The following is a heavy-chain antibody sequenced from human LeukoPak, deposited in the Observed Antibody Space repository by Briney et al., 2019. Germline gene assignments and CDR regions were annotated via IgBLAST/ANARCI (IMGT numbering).Heavy chain of an antibody. CDR2: INPNSGGT. J-gene: IGHJ6*04. V-gene: IGHV1-2*04. D-gene: IGHD2-2*01. CDR1: GYTFTGYY. CDR3: ARAGCSSTSCPSYYYYYGMDV. Sequence: ASVKVSCKASGYTFTGYYMHWVRQAPGQGLEWMGWINPNSGGTNYALKFQGWVTMTRDTSISTAYMELSRLRSDDTAVYYCARAGCSSTSCPSYYYYYGMDVWGKGTTVTVSS.